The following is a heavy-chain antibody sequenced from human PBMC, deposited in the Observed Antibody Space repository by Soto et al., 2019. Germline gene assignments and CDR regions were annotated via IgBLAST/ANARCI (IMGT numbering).Heavy chain of an antibody. J-gene: IGHJ5*02. Sequence: SETLSLTCTVSGGSISSYYWSWIRQPPGKGLEWIGYIYYSGSTNYNPSLKSRVTISVDTSKNQFSLKLSSVTAADTAVYYCARDLKDPFIGYDFWSGYVPGWFDPWGQGTLVTVSS. CDR3: ARDLKDPFIGYDFWSGYVPGWFDP. CDR2: IYYSGST. D-gene: IGHD3-3*01. CDR1: GGSISSYY. V-gene: IGHV4-59*01.